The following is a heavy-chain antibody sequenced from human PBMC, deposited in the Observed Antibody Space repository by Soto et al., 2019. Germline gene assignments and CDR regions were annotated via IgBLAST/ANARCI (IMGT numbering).Heavy chain of an antibody. D-gene: IGHD2-2*01. Sequence: ASVNVSCKASGGTFGSYAISWVRQAPGQGLEWMGGIIPIPGTANYAQKFQGRVTIAADESTSTAYMELSSLRSEDTAVYYCARSQGSSTSLEIYYYYYYGMDVWGQGTTVTVSS. V-gene: IGHV1-69*13. CDR3: ARSQGSSTSLEIYYYYYYGMDV. CDR2: IIPIPGTA. CDR1: GGTFGSYA. J-gene: IGHJ6*01.